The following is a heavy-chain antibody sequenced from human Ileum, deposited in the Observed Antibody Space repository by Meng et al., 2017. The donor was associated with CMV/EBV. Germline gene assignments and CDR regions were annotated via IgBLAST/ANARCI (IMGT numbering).Heavy chain of an antibody. CDR2: IYSGGTT. Sequence: EVRLVGSGGGLVQPGGSLRLSCAASGLTVSSSYMNWVRQAPGKGLEWVSVIYSGGTTYYVDSVKGRFTISRDNSKNILSLQMNNLRVEDTAIYYCTTEGATRYWGQGTLVTVSS. CDR1: GLTVSSSY. D-gene: IGHD1-26*01. V-gene: IGHV3-66*01. CDR3: TTEGATRY. J-gene: IGHJ4*02.